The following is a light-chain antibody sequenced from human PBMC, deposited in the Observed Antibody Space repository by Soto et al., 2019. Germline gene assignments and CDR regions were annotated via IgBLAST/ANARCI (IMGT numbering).Light chain of an antibody. CDR3: SAYTVSRTYV. J-gene: IGLJ1*01. CDR2: NVY. V-gene: IGLV2-14*03. Sequence: QSALTQPASVSGSPGQSVTISCTGTSSDVGAYNFGSWHQQHPGKAPKLMIYNVYDRPSGISYRFSGSKSGNTASLTISGLQGEDEADYYCSAYTVSRTYVFGTGTKLTVL. CDR1: SSDVGAYNF.